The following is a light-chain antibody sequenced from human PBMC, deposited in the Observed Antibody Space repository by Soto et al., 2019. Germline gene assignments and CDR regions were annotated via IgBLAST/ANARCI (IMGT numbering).Light chain of an antibody. V-gene: IGLV2-8*01. CDR1: SGDVGAYDY. CDR3: QSYDSSLSGSEVV. Sequence: QSVLTQPPSASGSPGQSVTISCTGTSGDVGAYDYVSWYQQHPGKAPKLLIYEVTKRPLGVPDRFSGSKSGNAASLTVSGLQAEDEADYYCQSYDSSLSGSEVVFGGGTKVTVL. J-gene: IGLJ2*01. CDR2: EVT.